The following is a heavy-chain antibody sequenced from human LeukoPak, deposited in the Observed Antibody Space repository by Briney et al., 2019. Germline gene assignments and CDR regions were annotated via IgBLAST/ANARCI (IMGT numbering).Heavy chain of an antibody. CDR3: VRGVIIAKIDY. J-gene: IGHJ4*02. D-gene: IGHD3-10*01. CDR2: ISSSSSYI. V-gene: IGHV3-21*01. CDR1: GFTFSSYS. Sequence: GGSLRLSCAASGFTFSSYSMNWVRQAPGKGLEWVSSISSSSSYIYYADSVKGRFTISRDNAKNSLYLQMNSLRAEDTAVYYCVRGVIIAKIDYWGQGTLVTVSS.